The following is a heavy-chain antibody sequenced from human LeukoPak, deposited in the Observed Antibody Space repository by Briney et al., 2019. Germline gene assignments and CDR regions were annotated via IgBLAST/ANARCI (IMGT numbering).Heavy chain of an antibody. D-gene: IGHD3-22*01. CDR2: ISGSGGST. Sequence: GGSLRLSCAASGFIFSSYGMSWVRQAPGKGLEWVSAISGSGGSTYYADSVKGRFTISRDNSKNTLYLQMNSLRAEDTAVYYCAKGGPRITMIVVVWDAFDIWGQGTMVTVSS. CDR3: AKGGPRITMIVVVWDAFDI. J-gene: IGHJ3*02. V-gene: IGHV3-23*01. CDR1: GFIFSSYG.